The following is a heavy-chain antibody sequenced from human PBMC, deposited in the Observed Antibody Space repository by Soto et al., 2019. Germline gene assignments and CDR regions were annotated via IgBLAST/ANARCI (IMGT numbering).Heavy chain of an antibody. Sequence: SQKLFLTNTFSGASVTHELFYWSRLRHAPGKGLEWIGNIYFSGSVRYNPSFTSRVSFSMDTSKNQFSLSLNYVTDADTAVYFCARETSYGGNLDVFDLWGQGTMVT. V-gene: IGHV4-61*01. D-gene: IGHD3-10*01. CDR1: GASVTHELFY. CDR2: IYFSGSV. CDR3: ARETSYGGNLDVFDL. J-gene: IGHJ3*01.